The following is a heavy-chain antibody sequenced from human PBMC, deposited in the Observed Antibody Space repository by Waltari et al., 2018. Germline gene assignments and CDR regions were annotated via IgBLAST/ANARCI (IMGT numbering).Heavy chain of an antibody. CDR2: FDPEDRET. D-gene: IGHD3-10*01. J-gene: IGHJ4*02. V-gene: IGHV1-24*01. Sequence: QVQLVQSGAEVKKPGASVKVSCKVSGYTLTELSMHWVGQAPGKGVEWMGGFDPEDRETSYAQKFQGRVTMTEDTSTDTAYMELSRLRSEDTAVYYCAAAYMVRGVIFDYWGQGTLVTVSS. CDR1: GYTLTELS. CDR3: AAAYMVRGVIFDY.